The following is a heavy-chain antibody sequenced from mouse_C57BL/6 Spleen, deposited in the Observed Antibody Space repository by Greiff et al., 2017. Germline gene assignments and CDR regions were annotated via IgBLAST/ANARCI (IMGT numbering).Heavy chain of an antibody. J-gene: IGHJ2*01. CDR2: LYPGSGSI. D-gene: IGHD2-10*02. V-gene: IGHV1-62-2*01. Sequence: QVQLQQSGAELVKPGASVPLSCKASGYTFTEYTIHWVTQRTGQGLEWIGWLYPGSGSIKSNEKFKGKATLTAYKSSSTVYMELSRLTSEDSAVYFCARHEGYGKGYFDYWGQGTTLTVSS. CDR1: GYTFTEYT. CDR3: ARHEGYGKGYFDY.